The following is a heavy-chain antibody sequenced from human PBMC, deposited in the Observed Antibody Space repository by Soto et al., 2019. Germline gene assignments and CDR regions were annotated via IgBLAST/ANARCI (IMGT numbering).Heavy chain of an antibody. CDR1: GDTFSSFA. CDR3: ARDNPRLQSGGNYYYALDV. V-gene: IGHV1-69*12. D-gene: IGHD1-1*01. Sequence: QVQLVQSGAEVKKPGSSVKVSCKASGDTFSSFAISWVRQAPGQGFEWMGGIIPVFRTPDYAQKFQGRVTITADESTTTAYLELSSLRSDDTAVYYCARDNPRLQSGGNYYYALDVWGQGTTVIVSS. J-gene: IGHJ6*02. CDR2: IIPVFRTP.